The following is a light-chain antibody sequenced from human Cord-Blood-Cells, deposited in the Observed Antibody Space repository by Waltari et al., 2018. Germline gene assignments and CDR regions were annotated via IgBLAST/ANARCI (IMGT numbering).Light chain of an antibody. V-gene: IGLV6-57*01. Sequence: NFMLTQPHSVSESPGKTVTISCTRSSGSIASNYVQWYQQRPGSSPTTVIYEDNQRPSGVPDRFSGSLDRSSNSASLTISGLNAEDEADYYCQSYDSSNQVFGGGTKLTVL. J-gene: IGLJ3*02. CDR2: EDN. CDR3: QSYDSSNQV. CDR1: SGSIASNY.